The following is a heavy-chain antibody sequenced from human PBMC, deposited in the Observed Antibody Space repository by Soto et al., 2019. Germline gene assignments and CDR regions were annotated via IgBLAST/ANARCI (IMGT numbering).Heavy chain of an antibody. CDR2: IATAGDT. D-gene: IGHD3-22*01. J-gene: IGHJ4*02. CDR1: GFTFSSYD. Sequence: EVQLVESGGGLVQPGGSLRLSCAASGFTFSSYDMHWVRQATGKGLEWVSTIATAGDTYYPGSVKGRFTISGETAKNSLYLQMNSLRAEDTAVYYCARGISGYYFFDYWGQGTLVTVSS. V-gene: IGHV3-13*01. CDR3: ARGISGYYFFDY.